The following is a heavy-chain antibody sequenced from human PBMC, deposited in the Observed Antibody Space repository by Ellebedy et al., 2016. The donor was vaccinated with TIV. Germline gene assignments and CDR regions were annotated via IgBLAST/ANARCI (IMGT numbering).Heavy chain of an antibody. CDR1: GGSFSGYY. Sequence: SETLSLXXAVYGGSFSGYYWSWIRQPPGKGLEWIGEINHSGSTNYNPSLKSRVTISVDTSKNQFSLKLSSVTAADTAVYYCARERGISPHDYWGQGTLVTVSS. CDR2: INHSGST. D-gene: IGHD6-13*01. CDR3: ARERGISPHDY. J-gene: IGHJ4*02. V-gene: IGHV4-34*01.